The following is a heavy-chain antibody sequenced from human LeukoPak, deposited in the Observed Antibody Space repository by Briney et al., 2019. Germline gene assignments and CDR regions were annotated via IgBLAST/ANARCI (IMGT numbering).Heavy chain of an antibody. J-gene: IGHJ2*01. CDR3: ARDAAGSGGAWYFDL. V-gene: IGHV4-59*01. Sequence: SETLSLTCTVSGGSIINYYWSWIRQPPGKGLEWIGYIHYSGSTNHNSSLESRATISVDTSKNQFSLKLTSVTAADTAVYYCARDAAGSGGAWYFDLWGRGTLVIVSS. D-gene: IGHD6-25*01. CDR2: IHYSGST. CDR1: GGSIINYY.